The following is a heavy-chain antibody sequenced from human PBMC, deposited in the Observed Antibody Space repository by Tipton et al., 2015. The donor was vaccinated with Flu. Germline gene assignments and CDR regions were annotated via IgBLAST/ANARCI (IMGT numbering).Heavy chain of an antibody. Sequence: SLRLSCAASGFSLDDYAMHWVRQAPGKGLEWVSGISWNSDSIGYADSVQGRFTISRDNAKNSLYLQMNSLRAEDTALYYCAVLYGSGSYSGDYWGQGILVTVSS. CDR1: GFSLDDYA. J-gene: IGHJ4*02. CDR2: ISWNSDSI. CDR3: AVLYGSGSYSGDY. D-gene: IGHD3-10*01. V-gene: IGHV3-9*01.